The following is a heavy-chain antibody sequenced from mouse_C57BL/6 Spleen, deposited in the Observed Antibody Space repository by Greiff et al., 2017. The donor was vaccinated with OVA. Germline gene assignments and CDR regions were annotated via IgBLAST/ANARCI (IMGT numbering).Heavy chain of an antibody. CDR3: TTSRSGLPWFAY. Sequence: VQLQQSGAELVRPGASVKLSCTASGFNIKDDYMHWVKQRPEQGLEWIGWIDPENGDTEYASKFQGKATIPAAPSSNTAYLQLSSLTSEDPAVYYCTTSRSGLPWFAYWGQGTLVTGPA. CDR1: GFNIKDDY. CDR2: IDPENGDT. J-gene: IGHJ3*01. D-gene: IGHD3-1*01. V-gene: IGHV14-4*01.